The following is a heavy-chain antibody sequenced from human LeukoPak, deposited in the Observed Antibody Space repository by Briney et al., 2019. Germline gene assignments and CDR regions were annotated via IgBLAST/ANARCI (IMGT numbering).Heavy chain of an antibody. V-gene: IGHV3-7*01. Sequence: GGSLRLSCAASGFAFSSYWMNWIRQAPGKGQEWVANIKQDGSEKYYLDSVKGRFTISRDNAKNSLYLQMSSLRAEDTAVYYCAKPITITGATDGFDIWGQGAKVTVSS. J-gene: IGHJ3*02. CDR1: GFAFSSYW. CDR2: IKQDGSEK. CDR3: AKPITITGATDGFDI. D-gene: IGHD5-12*01.